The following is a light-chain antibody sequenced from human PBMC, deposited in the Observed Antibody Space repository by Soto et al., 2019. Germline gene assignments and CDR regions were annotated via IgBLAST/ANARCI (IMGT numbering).Light chain of an antibody. V-gene: IGKV3-20*01. J-gene: IGKJ3*01. CDR3: PLCGVAPFT. Sequence: DIVLTQSPGTLSLSPGERASLSCRTSQSVSSGYLAWYQQRPGQVPRLLIYGTSNRATGIPDRFSGSGSGTDFTLTITRLEPEDFGVYYCPLCGVAPFTFGPGTKVDI. CDR1: QSVSSGY. CDR2: GTS.